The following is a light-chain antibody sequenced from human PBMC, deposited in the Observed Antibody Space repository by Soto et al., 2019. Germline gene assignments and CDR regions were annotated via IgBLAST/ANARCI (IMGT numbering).Light chain of an antibody. CDR2: GAY. CDR1: QSVSSNY. Sequence: ENVLTQSPGTLSLSPGERATLSCRASQSVSSNYLVWYQQKPGQAHRLVVYGAYSRATGIQDRFSGSGSGTDFTLTIRRLEPEDFAVYYCQQYGSSRWTVGQGTKVDIK. V-gene: IGKV3-20*01. CDR3: QQYGSSRWT. J-gene: IGKJ1*01.